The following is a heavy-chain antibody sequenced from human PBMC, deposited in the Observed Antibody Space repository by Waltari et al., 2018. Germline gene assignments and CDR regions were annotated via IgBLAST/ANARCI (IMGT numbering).Heavy chain of an antibody. J-gene: IGHJ6*02. Sequence: EVQLVQSGAEVKKPGESLKNSCKGSGYSFTSYWIGWVRQMPGKGLERWGSIYPGGYDHRYSPSFRGQFATSADESIITAYLQWGSVNASDTAMYYCARRMAQVVVTGMAYGMDFWGQGTTVTVSS. CDR3: ARRMAQVVVTGMAYGMDF. CDR1: GYSFTSYW. CDR2: IYPGGYDH. V-gene: IGHV5-51*01. D-gene: IGHD2-21*02.